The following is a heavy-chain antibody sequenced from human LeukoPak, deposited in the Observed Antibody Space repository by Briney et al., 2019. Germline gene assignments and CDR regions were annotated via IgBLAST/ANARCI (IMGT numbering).Heavy chain of an antibody. CDR2: IWCDASDK. CDR3: VRDIYSKYLDF. CDR1: GFSFRSHG. Sequence: PARSLRLSCAASGFSFRSHGMHWVRQAPGKGLEWVAVIWCDASDKYYADSVRGRFTVSRDNSKNTFHLQMNSLRVDDTAVYYCVRDIYSKYLDFWGRGTLVTVSS. D-gene: IGHD3-10*01. J-gene: IGHJ2*01. V-gene: IGHV3-33*01.